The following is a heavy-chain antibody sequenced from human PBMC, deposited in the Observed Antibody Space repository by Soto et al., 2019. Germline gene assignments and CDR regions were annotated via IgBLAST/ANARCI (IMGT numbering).Heavy chain of an antibody. CDR2: LTASGLNT. V-gene: IGHV3-23*01. D-gene: IGHD2-8*01. CDR3: AKGLGNAKEV. CDR1: GFNFGSYG. Sequence: EVQLLESGGGLVQPGGSLRLSCSASGFNFGSYGMSWVRQAPGKGLEWVSGLTASGLNTYYTDFVKGRFTISRDNSRNTVYLQMSGLRVEDTAVFHCAKGLGNAKEVWGQGTTVTVSS. J-gene: IGHJ6*02.